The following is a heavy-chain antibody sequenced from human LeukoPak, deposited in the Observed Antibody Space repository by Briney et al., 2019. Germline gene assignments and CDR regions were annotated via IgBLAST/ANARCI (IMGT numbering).Heavy chain of an antibody. CDR2: IYTSGST. J-gene: IGHJ5*02. D-gene: IGHD2-15*01. CDR3: ARLSGGYLDP. Sequence: KPSETLSLTCTVSGGSISSYYWSWIRQPPGKGLEWIGYIYTSGSTNYNPSLKSRVTISVDTSKNQFSLKLSSVTAADTAVYYCARLSGGYLDPWGQGTLVTVSS. V-gene: IGHV4-4*09. CDR1: GGSISSYY.